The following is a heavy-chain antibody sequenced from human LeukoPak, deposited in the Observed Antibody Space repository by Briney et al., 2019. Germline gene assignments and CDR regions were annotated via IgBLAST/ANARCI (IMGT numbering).Heavy chain of an antibody. CDR1: GGSMSSYY. CDR2: IYYSGST. J-gene: IGHJ4*02. CDR3: ARVQSLLWFGESIYFDY. Sequence: SETLSLTCSVSGGSMSSYYWSWIRQPPGKGLEWIGYIYYSGSTNYNPSLKSRVTISVDTSKTQFSLKLSSVTAAATAVYYCARVQSLLWFGESIYFDYWGQGTLVTVSS. V-gene: IGHV4-59*01. D-gene: IGHD3-10*01.